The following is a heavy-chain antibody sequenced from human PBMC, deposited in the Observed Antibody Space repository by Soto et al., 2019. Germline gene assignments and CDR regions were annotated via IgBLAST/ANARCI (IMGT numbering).Heavy chain of an antibody. CDR3: ARGSYCSGGSCAHRPHYFDY. V-gene: IGHV1-3*01. Sequence: ASVKVSCKASGYTFTSYAMHWVRQAPGQRLEWMGWINAGNGNTKYSQKFQGRVTITRDTSASTAYMELSSLRSEDTAVYYCARGSYCSGGSCAHRPHYFDYWGQGTLVTVSS. D-gene: IGHD2-15*01. CDR2: INAGNGNT. CDR1: GYTFTSYA. J-gene: IGHJ4*02.